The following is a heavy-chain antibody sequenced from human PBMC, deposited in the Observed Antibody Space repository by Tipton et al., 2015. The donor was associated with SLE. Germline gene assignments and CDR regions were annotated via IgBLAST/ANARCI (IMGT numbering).Heavy chain of an antibody. CDR3: ARSGDYGGIYYYGLDV. D-gene: IGHD4-23*01. Sequence: TLSLTCTVSGFSISTGYYWGWIRRPPGKGLEWIGNIYHTGSTYYNPSLKSRVTISIDTSKNQFSLRLSSVTAADTAVYFCARSGDYGGIYYYGLDVWGQGTTVTVSS. V-gene: IGHV4-38-2*02. CDR1: GFSISTGYY. CDR2: IYHTGST. J-gene: IGHJ6*02.